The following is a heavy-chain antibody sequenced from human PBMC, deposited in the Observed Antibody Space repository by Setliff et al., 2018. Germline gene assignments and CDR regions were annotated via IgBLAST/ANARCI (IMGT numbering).Heavy chain of an antibody. J-gene: IGHJ6*03. Sequence: SVKVSCKTSGGTFSSNAISWVRQAPGQGLEWMGGTIPMFGSANYAQKFQGRVTIITDEFTGTAYMELSSLRTEDTAVYYCAREGVDIRSSTDYRYYMDVWGKGTTVTVSS. CDR1: GGTFSSNA. CDR3: AREGVDIRSSTDYRYYMDV. CDR2: TIPMFGSA. D-gene: IGHD5-12*01. V-gene: IGHV1-69*05.